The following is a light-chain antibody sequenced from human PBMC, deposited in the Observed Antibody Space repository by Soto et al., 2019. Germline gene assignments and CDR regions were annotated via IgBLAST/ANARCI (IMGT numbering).Light chain of an antibody. CDR3: QQSYTTPLT. V-gene: IGKV1-39*01. J-gene: IGKJ4*01. Sequence: DIQMTQSPSTLPASVGDRVTITCRASQSISNWLAWYQQKPGKAPKLLISVESNLQSGVPSRFSGRGSGTEFTLTISSLQPEDFATYYCQQSYTTPLTFGGGTKVDIK. CDR1: QSISNW. CDR2: VES.